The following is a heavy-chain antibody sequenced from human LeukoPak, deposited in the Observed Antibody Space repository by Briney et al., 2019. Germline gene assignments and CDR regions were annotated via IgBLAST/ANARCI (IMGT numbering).Heavy chain of an antibody. J-gene: IGHJ4*02. Sequence: KPSETLSLTCTVSGGSISSYYWSWIRQPPGKGLEWIGYISYSGSTNYHPSLKSRVSISVDTSKNQFSLRLRSVTAADTAVYYCARLNGGFWGQGTLVTVSS. CDR2: ISYSGST. D-gene: IGHD3-16*01. CDR1: GGSISSYY. CDR3: ARLNGGF. V-gene: IGHV4-59*08.